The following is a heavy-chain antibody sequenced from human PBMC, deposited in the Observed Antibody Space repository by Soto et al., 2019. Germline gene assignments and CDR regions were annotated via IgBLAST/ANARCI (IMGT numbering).Heavy chain of an antibody. CDR1: GGTFNNSA. CDR2: IIPIFGTS. V-gene: IGHV1-69*01. CDR3: AIVKAYYFSYGMDV. J-gene: IGHJ6*02. Sequence: QVQLVQSGAEVKKSGSSVRVSCKASGGTFNNSASTWVRQAPGQGLEWMGGIIPIFGTSNYAQKFQGRVTTTANESTTTAYMELSSLRSEDAAVYYCAIVKAYYFSYGMDVWGQGTTVTVSS.